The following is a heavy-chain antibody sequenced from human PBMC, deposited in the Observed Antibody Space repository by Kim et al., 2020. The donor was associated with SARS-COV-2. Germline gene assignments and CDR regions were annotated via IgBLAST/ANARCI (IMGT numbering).Heavy chain of an antibody. Sequence: AAPVQGRFTISRDDSKNTLYLQMSSLKTEDTAVYYCTTGLRLSRGYYFDYWGQGTLVTVSS. CDR3: TTGLRLSRGYYFDY. J-gene: IGHJ4*02. V-gene: IGHV3-15*01. D-gene: IGHD3-10*01.